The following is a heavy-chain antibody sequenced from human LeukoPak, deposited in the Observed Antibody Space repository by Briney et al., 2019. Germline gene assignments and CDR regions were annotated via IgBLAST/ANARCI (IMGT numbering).Heavy chain of an antibody. D-gene: IGHD6-13*01. CDR1: GYTFTNYY. CDR2: IDPSGGNT. J-gene: IGHJ3*01. Sequence: ASVKVSCKASGYTFTNYYMHWVRLAPGQGLEWMGIIDPSGGNTRYAQKFQGRVIMTRDTSTSIVYMDLSSLRSEDTAVYYCARVAAVGLGVAFALWGQGTMVTVSS. V-gene: IGHV1-46*01. CDR3: ARVAAVGLGVAFAL.